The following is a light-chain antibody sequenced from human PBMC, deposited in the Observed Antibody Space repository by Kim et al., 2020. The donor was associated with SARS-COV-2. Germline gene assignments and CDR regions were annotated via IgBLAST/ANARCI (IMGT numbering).Light chain of an antibody. CDR2: GRS. CDR3: NCRDNG. V-gene: IGLV3-19*01. CDR1: SLRGFY. Sequence: PAVSVALGQTVRITCQGYSLRGFYASWYQQKSRQAPVLVFYGRSNRPSGIPDRFSGSSSGDTASLTITGAQAEDEADYYCNCRDNGFGGGTKLTVL. J-gene: IGLJ2*01.